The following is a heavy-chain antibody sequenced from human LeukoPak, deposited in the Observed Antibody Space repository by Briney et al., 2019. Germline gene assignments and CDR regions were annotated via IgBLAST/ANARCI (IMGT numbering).Heavy chain of an antibody. D-gene: IGHD3-22*01. J-gene: IGHJ4*02. CDR1: GYTFSTFG. V-gene: IGHV1-18*01. CDR2: VSPYIFKT. CDR3: ARTKTNYYDSSGYSHTFDY. Sequence: ASVKVSCKASGYTFSTFGISWVRQAPGQGLEWLGWVSPYIFKTIYAQKFQGRVTITTDESTSTAYMELSSLRSEDTAVYYCARTKTNYYDSSGYSHTFDYWGQGTLVTVSS.